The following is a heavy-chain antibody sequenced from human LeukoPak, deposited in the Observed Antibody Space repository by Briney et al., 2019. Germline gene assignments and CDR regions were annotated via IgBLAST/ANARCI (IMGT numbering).Heavy chain of an antibody. CDR3: AREKREQWLVGDWFDP. V-gene: IGHV3-21*01. Sequence: PGGSLRLSCAASGFTFSSYSMNWVRQAPGKGLEWVSSISSSSSYIYYADSVKGRFTISRDNAKNSLYLQMNSLRAEDTAVYYCAREKREQWLVGDWFDPWGQGTLVTVSS. J-gene: IGHJ5*02. CDR2: ISSSSSYI. CDR1: GFTFSSYS. D-gene: IGHD6-19*01.